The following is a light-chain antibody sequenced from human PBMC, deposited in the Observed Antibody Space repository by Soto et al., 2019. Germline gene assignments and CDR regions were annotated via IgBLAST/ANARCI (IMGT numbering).Light chain of an antibody. V-gene: IGKV1-5*01. CDR2: DAS. J-gene: IGKJ2*01. CDR3: QQYESLSPYT. Sequence: DIQMTQSPSTLSAFVGDRVTITCRASQSVSSSLAWYQQKPGKAPKLLIYDASTLESGVPSRFSGSGYGTEFTLTINSLQPGDFATYDCQQYESLSPYTFGQGTRLEI. CDR1: QSVSSS.